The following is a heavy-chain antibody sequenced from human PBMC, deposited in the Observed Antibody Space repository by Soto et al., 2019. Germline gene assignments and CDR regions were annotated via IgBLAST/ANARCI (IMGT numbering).Heavy chain of an antibody. Sequence: GGSLRLSCAVSGFTFSNSAMNWVRQAPGKGLEWVSGISASGGSRYYRDSVKGRFTISRDNSKNTLYLQMNSLRAEDTAVYYCAKGGGSTSMVRGVGMDVCGQGTTVTVYS. CDR1: GFTFSNSA. D-gene: IGHD3-10*01. V-gene: IGHV3-23*01. J-gene: IGHJ6*02. CDR3: AKGGGSTSMVRGVGMDV. CDR2: ISASGGSR.